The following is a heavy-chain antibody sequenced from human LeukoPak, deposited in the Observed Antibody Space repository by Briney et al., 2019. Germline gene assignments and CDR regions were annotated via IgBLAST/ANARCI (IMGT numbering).Heavy chain of an antibody. CDR2: ISSSGSGGNT. D-gene: IGHD1-26*01. J-gene: IGHJ2*01. CDR1: GVTLSNYA. Sequence: GGSLRLSCVASGVTLSNYAMSWARQAPGKGLEWVPGISSSGSGGNTYYADSVKGRFTISRDSSRNTLFLHMNTLRAEDTAIYYCAKDRTVGASYWYFDLWGRGTLVTVSS. CDR3: AKDRTVGASYWYFDL. V-gene: IGHV3-23*01.